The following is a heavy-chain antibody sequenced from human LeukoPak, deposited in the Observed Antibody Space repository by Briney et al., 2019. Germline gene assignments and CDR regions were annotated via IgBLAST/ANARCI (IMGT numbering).Heavy chain of an antibody. Sequence: GGSLRLSCAASGFTFSSYSMNWVRQAPGKGLEWVSSISSSSSYIYYADSVKGRFTISRDNAKNSLYLQMNSLRAEDTAVYYCASLPRWEKQLVPLDYWGQGTLVTVSS. CDR1: GFTFSSYS. D-gene: IGHD6-6*01. J-gene: IGHJ4*02. V-gene: IGHV3-21*01. CDR3: ASLPRWEKQLVPLDY. CDR2: ISSSSSYI.